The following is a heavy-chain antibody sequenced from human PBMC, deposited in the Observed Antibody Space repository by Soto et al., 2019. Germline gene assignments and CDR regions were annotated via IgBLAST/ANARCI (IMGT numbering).Heavy chain of an antibody. CDR3: ARMRYCSGGSCYSYYYGMDV. Sequence: PGESLKISCKGSGYSFTSYWIGWVRQMPGKDLEWMGIIYPGDSDTRYSPSFQGQVTISADKSISTAYLQWSSLKASDTAMYYCARMRYCSGGSCYSYYYGMDVWGQGTTVTVSS. V-gene: IGHV5-51*01. J-gene: IGHJ6*02. CDR2: IYPGDSDT. D-gene: IGHD2-15*01. CDR1: GYSFTSYW.